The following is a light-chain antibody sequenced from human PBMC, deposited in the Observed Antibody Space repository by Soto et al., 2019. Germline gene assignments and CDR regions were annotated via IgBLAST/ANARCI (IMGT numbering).Light chain of an antibody. CDR3: QHFDNSPPWT. Sequence: EIVLTQSPGTLSFSPGERATLSCRTSLSVSRTSLAWYQQKPGQAPRLLIYAASNRATGIPERFSGSGSGTDFTLTISRLEPEDFAVYYCQHFDNSPPWTFGQGTKVDIK. CDR2: AAS. J-gene: IGKJ1*01. CDR1: LSVSRTS. V-gene: IGKV3-20*01.